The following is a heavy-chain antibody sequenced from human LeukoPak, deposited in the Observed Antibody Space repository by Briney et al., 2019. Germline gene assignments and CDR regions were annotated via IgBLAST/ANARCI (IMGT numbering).Heavy chain of an antibody. V-gene: IGHV3-30-3*01. D-gene: IGHD3-22*01. CDR2: ISYDGSNK. Sequence: QSGGSLRLSCAASGFTFSSYAMPWVRQAPGKGLEWVAVISYDGSNKYYADSVKGRFTISRDNSKNTLYLQMNSLRAEDTAVYYCARNPGYYDSSGYSPHFDYWGQGTLVTVSS. CDR3: ARNPGYYDSSGYSPHFDY. CDR1: GFTFSSYA. J-gene: IGHJ4*02.